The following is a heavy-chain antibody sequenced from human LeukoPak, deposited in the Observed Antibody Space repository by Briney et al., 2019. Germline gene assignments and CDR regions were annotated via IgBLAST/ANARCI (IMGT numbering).Heavy chain of an antibody. CDR1: GGFIGSSSFY. V-gene: IGHV4-39*01. CDR2: INYSGDT. D-gene: IGHD1-20*01. Sequence: SETLSLTCTVSGGFIGSSSFYWGWIRQPRGQGLEGIETINYSGDTYYNPSLKSRITISVASSSNQFSLKLSSVPAADTAVYYCVRLQAVTGTFDYWGQGALVTVSS. CDR3: VRLQAVTGTFDY. J-gene: IGHJ4*02.